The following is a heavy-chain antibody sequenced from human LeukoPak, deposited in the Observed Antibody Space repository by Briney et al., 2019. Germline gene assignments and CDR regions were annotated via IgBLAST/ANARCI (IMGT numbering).Heavy chain of an antibody. V-gene: IGHV3-23*01. Sequence: GGSLRLSCTTSGFTFSSYAMSWVRQAPGKGLQWVSGINAGDRSTYYAESVKGRFTISRDNPKNTLYLQMNSLRVEDTAVYYCAKDFVAVAGGKVDCWGQGTLVTVSS. D-gene: IGHD6-19*01. CDR2: INAGDRST. J-gene: IGHJ4*02. CDR1: GFTFSSYA. CDR3: AKDFVAVAGGKVDC.